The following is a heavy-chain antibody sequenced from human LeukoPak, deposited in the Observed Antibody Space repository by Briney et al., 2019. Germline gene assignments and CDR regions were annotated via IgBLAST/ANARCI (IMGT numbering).Heavy chain of an antibody. D-gene: IGHD6-13*01. CDR1: GFTFSSYN. J-gene: IGHJ6*03. Sequence: KSGGSLRLSCEASGFTFSSYNMNWVRQAQGQGLEWVSFISTSSSYIHNADSVKGRFTISRDNAENSLYLQMNSLRAEDTAVYYCARAAIAAARIYYYMDVWGKGTTVTVSS. CDR3: ARAAIAAARIYYYMDV. CDR2: ISTSSSYI. V-gene: IGHV3-21*01.